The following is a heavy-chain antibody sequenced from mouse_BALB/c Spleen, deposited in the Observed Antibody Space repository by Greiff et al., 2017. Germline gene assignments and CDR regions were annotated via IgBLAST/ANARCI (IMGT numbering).Heavy chain of an antibody. Sequence: VQLQQSGPELVKPGASVRISCKASGYTFTSYYIHWVKQRPGQGLEWIGWIYPGNVNTKYNEKFKGKATLTADKSSSTAYMQLSSLTSEDSAVYFCARSGGNPFDYWGQGTTLTVSS. D-gene: IGHD2-1*01. CDR3: ARSGGNPFDY. CDR1: GYTFTSYY. J-gene: IGHJ2*01. V-gene: IGHV1S56*01. CDR2: IYPGNVNT.